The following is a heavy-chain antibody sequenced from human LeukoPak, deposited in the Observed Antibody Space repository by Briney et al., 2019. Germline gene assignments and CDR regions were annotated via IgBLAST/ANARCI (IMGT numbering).Heavy chain of an antibody. V-gene: IGHV3-7*01. CDR2: IRQDGSEK. Sequence: PGGSLRLSCAASGFTFSNSWMSWVRQAPGKGLEWMANIRQDGSEKYYVDSVKGRFTISRDNAKNSLYLQMNSLRAEDTAVYFCARDPYSGNYGAYYYYYMDVWGKGTTVTISS. J-gene: IGHJ6*03. CDR3: ARDPYSGNYGAYYYYYMDV. D-gene: IGHD1-26*01. CDR1: GFTFSNSW.